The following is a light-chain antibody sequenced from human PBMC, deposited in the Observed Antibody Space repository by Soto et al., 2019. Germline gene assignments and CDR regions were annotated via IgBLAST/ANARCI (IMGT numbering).Light chain of an antibody. CDR3: AAWDDSLSGPWV. CDR2: RNN. Sequence: QSVLTQPPSASGTPGQRVTISFSGSSSNIGSNYVYWYRQLPGTAPKLLISRNNQRPSGVPDRFSGSKSGTSASLAISGLRSEDEADYYCAAWDDSLSGPWVFGGGTKVTVL. CDR1: SSNIGSNY. V-gene: IGLV1-47*01. J-gene: IGLJ3*02.